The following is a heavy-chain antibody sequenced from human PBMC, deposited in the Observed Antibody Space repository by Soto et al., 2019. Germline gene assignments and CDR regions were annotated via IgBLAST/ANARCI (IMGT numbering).Heavy chain of an antibody. CDR2: ISGSGGST. CDR1: GFTFSSYA. V-gene: IGHV3-23*01. CDR3: AKGYYDFCSGYPATQVLLDY. D-gene: IGHD3-3*01. Sequence: GGSLRLSCAASGFTFSSYAMSWVRQAPGKGLEWVSAISGSGGSTYYADSVKGRFTISRDNSKNTLYLQMNSLRAEDTAVYYCAKGYYDFCSGYPATQVLLDYWGQGTLVTVSS. J-gene: IGHJ4*02.